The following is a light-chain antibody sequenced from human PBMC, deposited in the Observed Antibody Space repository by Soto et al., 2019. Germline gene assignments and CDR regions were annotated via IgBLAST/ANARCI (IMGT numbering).Light chain of an antibody. J-gene: IGLJ3*02. CDR2: EDN. CDR3: QSYGATNQV. V-gene: IGLV6-57*01. CDR1: SGSIASNY. Sequence: NFMLTQPYSVSESPGKTVIISCTRSSGSIASNYVQWYQQRPGSSPTTVIYEDNQRPSGVPDRFSGSIDSSSNSASLTISGLETEDEADYYCQSYGATNQVFGGGTKVTVL.